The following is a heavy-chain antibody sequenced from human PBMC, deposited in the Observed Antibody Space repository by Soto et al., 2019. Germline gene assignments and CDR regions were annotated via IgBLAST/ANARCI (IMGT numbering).Heavy chain of an antibody. V-gene: IGHV4-34*01. CDR3: AGYDFWSTKDV. CDR1: GGSFSGYY. D-gene: IGHD3-3*01. J-gene: IGHJ6*04. Sequence: PSETLSLTCAVYGGSFSGYYWSWIRQPPGKGLEWIGEINHSGSTNYNPSLKSRVTISVDTSKNQFSLKLSSVTASDTAVYYCAGYDFWSTKDVWGKGTTVTVSP. CDR2: INHSGST.